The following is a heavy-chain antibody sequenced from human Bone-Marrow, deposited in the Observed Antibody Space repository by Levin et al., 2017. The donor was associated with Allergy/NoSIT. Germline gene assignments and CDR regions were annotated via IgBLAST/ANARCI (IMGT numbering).Heavy chain of an antibody. J-gene: IGHJ4*02. CDR2: IFPSDSDT. Sequence: GESLKISCQASGYSFTSYWFGWVRQRPGKGLEWMGLIFPSDSDTRVSPSFQGQIIMSVDKSISTAYLQWSSLSASDSSMYYCARRDSDGSNSFDYWGQGTLVTVSS. CDR3: ARRDSDGSNSFDY. V-gene: IGHV5-51*01. D-gene: IGHD4-23*01. CDR1: GYSFTSYW.